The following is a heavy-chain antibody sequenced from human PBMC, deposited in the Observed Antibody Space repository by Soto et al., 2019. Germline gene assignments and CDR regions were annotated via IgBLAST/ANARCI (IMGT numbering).Heavy chain of an antibody. Sequence: QVQLVQSGAEVKKPGASVKVSFKASGYTFTSYGMHWVRQAPGQRLEWMGWINAGNGNRKYSQKFQGRVTITRDTSASTAYMELSSLRSEDTTVYYCARDLGGWTDYWGQGTLVTVSS. CDR1: GYTFTSYG. CDR2: INAGNGNR. CDR3: ARDLGGWTDY. J-gene: IGHJ4*02. V-gene: IGHV1-3*01. D-gene: IGHD6-19*01.